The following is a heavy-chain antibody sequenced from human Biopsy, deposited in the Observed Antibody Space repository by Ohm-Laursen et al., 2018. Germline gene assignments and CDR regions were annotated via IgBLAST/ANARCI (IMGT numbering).Heavy chain of an antibody. CDR2: ITGVGDVT. D-gene: IGHD5-18*01. J-gene: IGHJ6*02. V-gene: IGHV3-23*01. CDR3: AKWGTSMALYHFYGMDI. CDR1: GFTFSSHA. Sequence: SLRLSCAASGFTFSSHAMSWVRQAPGKGLEWVSVITGVGDVTYYADPVKGRFTVSRDNSMNTMFLQMNSLRAQDAGTYYCAKWGTSMALYHFYGMDIWGQGTTVSVSS.